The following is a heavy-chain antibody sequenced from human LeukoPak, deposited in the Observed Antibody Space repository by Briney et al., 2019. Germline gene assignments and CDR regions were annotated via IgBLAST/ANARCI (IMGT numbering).Heavy chain of an antibody. CDR1: GYTFTGYY. CDR3: AAEVDY. V-gene: IGHV1-2*02. CDR2: INPNSGGT. J-gene: IGHJ4*02. Sequence: ASVKVSCKASGYTFTGYYMHWVRQAPGQGLEWMGWINPNSGGTNYAQKFQGRVTMTRDTSTSTVYMELSSLTSEDTAVYYCAAEVDYWGQGTLVTVSS.